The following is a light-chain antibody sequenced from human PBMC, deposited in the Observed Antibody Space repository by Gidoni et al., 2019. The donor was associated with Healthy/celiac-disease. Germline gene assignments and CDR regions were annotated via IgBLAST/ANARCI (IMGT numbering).Light chain of an antibody. CDR3: QQYNNCPMA. CDR1: QSVSSN. V-gene: IGKV3-15*01. J-gene: IGKJ1*01. Sequence: EIEMTQSPATLSVSPGERATLSCRASQSVSSNLDWYQQKPGQAPRLLIYGASTRATGIPARFSGSGSGTEFTLTISSLQSEDFAVYYCQQYNNCPMAFGQGTKVEIK. CDR2: GAS.